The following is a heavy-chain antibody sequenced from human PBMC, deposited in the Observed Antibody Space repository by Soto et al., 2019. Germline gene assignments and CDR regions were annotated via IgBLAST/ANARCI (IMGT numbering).Heavy chain of an antibody. CDR3: AKDHSLYSGYEYYYRMDV. V-gene: IGHV3-23*01. CDR1: GFTFSSYA. CDR2: ISGGGGST. D-gene: IGHD5-12*01. Sequence: GGSLGLSCADSGFTFSSYAINWVRQAPGKGLEWVSGISGGGGSTYYAQSVKGRFTISRDDSKSTLYLQMNSLRAEDTAVYYCAKDHSLYSGYEYYYRMDVWGQRTTVIVS. J-gene: IGHJ6*02.